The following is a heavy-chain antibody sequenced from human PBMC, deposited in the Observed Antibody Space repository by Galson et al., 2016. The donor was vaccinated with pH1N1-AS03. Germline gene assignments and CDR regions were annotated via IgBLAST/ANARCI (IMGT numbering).Heavy chain of an antibody. CDR1: EYSFPNYW. D-gene: IGHD1-1*01. CDR3: AGVRDATSWKYFFDY. Sequence: QSGAEVKKPGESLKISCKGSEYSFPNYWIAWVRQMPGKGLEWVGLIYPGDSATRYSPSFQGQVTFSADKSIDTAYLQWSSLQGSDTALYYCAGVRDATSWKYFFDYWGQGTLVTVSS. V-gene: IGHV5-51*01. CDR2: IYPGDSAT. J-gene: IGHJ4*02.